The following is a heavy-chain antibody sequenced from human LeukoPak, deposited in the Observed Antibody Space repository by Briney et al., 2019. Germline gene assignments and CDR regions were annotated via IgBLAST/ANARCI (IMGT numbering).Heavy chain of an antibody. V-gene: IGHV4-4*07. CDR2: ISTSGSA. Sequence: PSETLSLTCTVSGGSVSSSYWSWIRQPAGNRLEWIGRISTSGSARYNPSLKSRVTLSIDTSKNQISLNVKSVTAADTAVYYCTGESYRTSFLFDLWGQGTLVTVSS. J-gene: IGHJ4*02. D-gene: IGHD5-12*01. CDR3: TGESYRTSFLFDL. CDR1: GGSVSSSY.